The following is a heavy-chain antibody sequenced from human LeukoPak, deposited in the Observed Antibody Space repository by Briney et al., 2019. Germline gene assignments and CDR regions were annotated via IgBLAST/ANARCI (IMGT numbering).Heavy chain of an antibody. CDR1: GFTFSSYS. D-gene: IGHD6-19*01. CDR2: ISSSSSYI. V-gene: IGHV3-21*01. CDR3: ARVVAVAGRAFDI. J-gene: IGHJ3*02. Sequence: PGGSLRLSCAASGFTFSSYSMNWVRQAPGKGVGWVSSISSSSSYIYYADSVEGRFTIYRDNAKNSLYLQMNSLRAEDTGVYYCARVVAVAGRAFDIWGQGTMVTVSS.